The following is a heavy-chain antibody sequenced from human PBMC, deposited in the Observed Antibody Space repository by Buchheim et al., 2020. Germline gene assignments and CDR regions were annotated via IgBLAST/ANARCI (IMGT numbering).Heavy chain of an antibody. CDR1: GFAVSTNY. CDR3: ARATAGLDY. D-gene: IGHD6-13*01. J-gene: IGHJ4*01. Sequence: EVQLVESGGGLIQPGGSLRLSCGASGFAVSTNYMDWVRQAPRKGLEWVSVIYGAGSTYYADSVKGRFTLSRDNSKNSVYLQMNGLRAEDTAVYYCARATAGLDYWGHGTL. CDR2: IYGAGST. V-gene: IGHV3-53*01.